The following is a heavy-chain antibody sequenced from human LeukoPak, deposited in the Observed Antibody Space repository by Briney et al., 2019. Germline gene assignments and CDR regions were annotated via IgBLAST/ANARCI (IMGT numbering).Heavy chain of an antibody. D-gene: IGHD2/OR15-2a*01. CDR2: IKQDGSEK. CDR3: AGGPPLTLSDFDI. Sequence: PGGSLRLSCVASGFTFSSYWMSWVRQAPGKGLEWVANIKQDGSEKYYVDSVKGRFTISRDNAKNSLYLQMNSLRAEDTAVYYCAGGPPLTLSDFDIWGQGTMVTVSS. CDR1: GFTFSSYW. V-gene: IGHV3-7*01. J-gene: IGHJ3*02.